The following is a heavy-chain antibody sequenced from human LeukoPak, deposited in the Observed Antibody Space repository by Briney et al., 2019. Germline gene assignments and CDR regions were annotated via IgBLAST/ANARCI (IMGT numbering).Heavy chain of an antibody. Sequence: GGSLRLSCAAPGFTLSDHPMSWVRQAPGKGLQWVSAISAGGGSTYYADSVKGRFTISRDNSKNTLYLQMNSLRAEDTAVYYCAKDGFNDYECSGLSYSHYWGQGTLVTVSS. CDR2: ISAGGGST. CDR3: AKDGFNDYECSGLSYSHY. V-gene: IGHV3-23*01. D-gene: IGHD3-22*01. CDR1: GFTLSDHP. J-gene: IGHJ4*02.